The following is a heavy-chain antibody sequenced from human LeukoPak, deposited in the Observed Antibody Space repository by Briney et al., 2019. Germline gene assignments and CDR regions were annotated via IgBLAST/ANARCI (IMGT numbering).Heavy chain of an antibody. CDR2: IYGSGNT. J-gene: IGHJ5*02. D-gene: IGHD6-13*01. CDR3: ARGGLSSWYRNWFDP. V-gene: IGHV4-59*01. Sequence: SETLSLTCTVSGASISSWYWSWVRQPPGKGLEWIGYIYGSGNTNYNPSLKSRITMSIDTSKNQFSLKLSSVTAADTAVYYCARGGLSSWYRNWFDPWGQGTLVTVSS. CDR1: GASISSWY.